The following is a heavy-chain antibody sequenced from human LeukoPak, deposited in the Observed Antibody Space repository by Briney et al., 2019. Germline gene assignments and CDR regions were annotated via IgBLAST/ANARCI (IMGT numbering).Heavy chain of an antibody. CDR2: IKQDGSEK. CDR3: ARGSGYYLGHFDY. CDR1: GFTFSTYW. V-gene: IGHV3-7*01. D-gene: IGHD3-22*01. J-gene: IGHJ4*02. Sequence: PGGSLRLSCAASGFTFSTYWMSWARQAPGEGLEWVANIKQDGSEKYYVDSVKGRFTISRDNAKNSLYLQMNSLRAEDTAVYYCARGSGYYLGHFDYWGQGTLVTVSS.